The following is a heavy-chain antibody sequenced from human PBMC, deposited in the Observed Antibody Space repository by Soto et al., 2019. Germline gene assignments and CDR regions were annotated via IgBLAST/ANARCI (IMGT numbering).Heavy chain of an antibody. Sequence: QVQLVQSGAEVKKPGSSVKVSCKASGGTFSSYAISWVRQAPGQGLEWMGGIIPIFGTANYAQKFQGRVTMXAXXSMSTAYMELSGLRSEDTAVYYCAREGRWYQYFDYWGQGTLVTVSS. CDR1: GGTFSSYA. D-gene: IGHD2-15*01. V-gene: IGHV1-69*12. J-gene: IGHJ4*02. CDR3: AREGRWYQYFDY. CDR2: IIPIFGTA.